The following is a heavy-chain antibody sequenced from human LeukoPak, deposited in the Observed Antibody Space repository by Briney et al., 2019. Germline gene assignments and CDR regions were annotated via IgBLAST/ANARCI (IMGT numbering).Heavy chain of an antibody. CDR2: TNSDGSIT. CDR3: ARSRSLDY. V-gene: IGHV3-74*01. CDR1: GFTFSGHW. J-gene: IGHJ4*02. Sequence: GGSLRLSCAVSGFTFSGHWMFWVRQAPGKGLAWVSSTNSDGSITGYTDSVKGRFTVSRDNAKNTLYLQMNSLRAEDTAVYYCARSRSLDYWGQGTLVTVSS.